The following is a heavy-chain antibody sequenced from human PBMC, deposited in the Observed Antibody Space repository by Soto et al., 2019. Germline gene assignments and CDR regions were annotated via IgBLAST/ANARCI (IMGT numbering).Heavy chain of an antibody. J-gene: IGHJ4*02. CDR2: IGGSGDRT. CDR3: VKDDGGYPSTAPH. CDR1: GITISNYP. D-gene: IGHD3-22*01. Sequence: EVQLLESGGGLVQPGGSLRLSCAASGITISNYPMSWVRQAPGKGLDWVSGIGGSGDRTYYADSAKGRFTISKDISKNSLSVQLDSLRVEDTAVYFCVKDDGGYPSTAPHWGQGTLVTVSS. V-gene: IGHV3-23*01.